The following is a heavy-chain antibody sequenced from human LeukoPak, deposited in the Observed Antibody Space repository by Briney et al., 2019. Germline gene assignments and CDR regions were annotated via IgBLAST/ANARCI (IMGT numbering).Heavy chain of an antibody. V-gene: IGHV3-23*01. CDR1: GFTFSSYA. CDR2: ISGSGGST. J-gene: IGHJ4*02. D-gene: IGHD3-22*01. CDR3: AKDWMDYYDSSGYYYLADY. Sequence: GGSLRLSCAASGFTFSSYAMSWVRQAPGKGLEWVSAISGSGGSTYYADSVKGRFTISRDNSKNTLYLQMNSLRAEDTAVYYCAKDWMDYYDSSGYYYLADYWGQGTLVTVPS.